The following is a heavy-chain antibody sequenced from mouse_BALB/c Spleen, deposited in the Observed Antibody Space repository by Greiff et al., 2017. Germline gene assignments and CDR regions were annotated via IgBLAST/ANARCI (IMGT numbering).Heavy chain of an antibody. CDR1: GFNIKDTY. CDR3: ARSEGLYDGNGLAY. CDR2: IDPANGNT. V-gene: IGHV14-3*02. J-gene: IGHJ3*01. D-gene: IGHD2-1*01. Sequence: EVQLQQSGAELVKPGASVKLSCTASGFNIKDTYMHWVKQRPEQGLEWIGRIDPANGNTKYDPKFQGKATITADTSSNTAYLQLSSLTSEDTAVYYCARSEGLYDGNGLAYWGQGTLVTVSA.